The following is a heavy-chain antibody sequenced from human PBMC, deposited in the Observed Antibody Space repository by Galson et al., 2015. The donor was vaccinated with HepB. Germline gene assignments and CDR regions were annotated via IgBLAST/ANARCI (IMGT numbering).Heavy chain of an antibody. CDR1: AFIFRNYA. Sequence: SLRLSCAGSAFIFRNYAMSWVRQGPGKGLEWVAGIVGSGSRTFYADSVKGRFTISRDNSKNTLYLQMNSLRAEDTAVYYCAKEKQGNVNYSDYWGQGTLVTVSS. V-gene: IGHV3-23*01. CDR3: AKEKQGNVNYSDY. J-gene: IGHJ4*02. D-gene: IGHD1/OR15-1a*01. CDR2: IVGSGSRT.